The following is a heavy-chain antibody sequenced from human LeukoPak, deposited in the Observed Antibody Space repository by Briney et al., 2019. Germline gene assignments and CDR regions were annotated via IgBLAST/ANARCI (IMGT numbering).Heavy chain of an antibody. D-gene: IGHD3-16*01. CDR1: GFTFSSYA. CDR3: ARERFGAYPEH. J-gene: IGHJ1*01. V-gene: IGHV3-64*04. Sequence: GGSLRLSCAASGFTFSSYAMHWVRQAPGKGLEYVSAISSNGGSTYYADSVRGRFTISRDDSKNTLYLQMNSLTAEDTAVYYCARERFGAYPEHWGQGTLVTVSS. CDR2: ISSNGGST.